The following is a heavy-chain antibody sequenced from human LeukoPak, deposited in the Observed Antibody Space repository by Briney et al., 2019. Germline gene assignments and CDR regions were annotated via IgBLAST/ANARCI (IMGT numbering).Heavy chain of an antibody. CDR1: GFTFSSYA. CDR3: AKGAYETYYDFWSGSGDSQNWFDP. CDR2: ISGSGGST. D-gene: IGHD3-3*01. V-gene: IGHV3-23*01. J-gene: IGHJ5*02. Sequence: PGGSLRLSCAASGFTFSSYAMSWVRQAPGKGLEWVSAISGSGGSTYYADSVKGRITISRDNSKNTLYLQMNSLRAEDTAVYYCAKGAYETYYDFWSGSGDSQNWFDPWGQGTLVTVSS.